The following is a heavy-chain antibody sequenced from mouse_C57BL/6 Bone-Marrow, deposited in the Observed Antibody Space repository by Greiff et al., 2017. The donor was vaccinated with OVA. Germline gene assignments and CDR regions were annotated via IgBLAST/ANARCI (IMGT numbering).Heavy chain of an antibody. CDR2: IINGGGST. V-gene: IGHV5-12*01. CDR1: GFTFSDYY. Sequence: EVKLVESGGGLVQPGGSLKLSCAASGFTFSDYYMYWVRQTPEKRLEWVAYIINGGGSTYYPDPVKGRCTISRDNAKNTRYLQMSRLKSEETAMYFWAYGRSWVAYWGQGTLVTVSA. J-gene: IGHJ3*01. D-gene: IGHD1-1*01. CDR3: AYGRSWVAY.